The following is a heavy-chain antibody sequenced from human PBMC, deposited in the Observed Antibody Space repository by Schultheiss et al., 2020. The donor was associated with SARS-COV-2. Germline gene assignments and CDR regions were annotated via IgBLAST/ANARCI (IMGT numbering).Heavy chain of an antibody. CDR1: GFTFSSYA. Sequence: GGSLRLSCAASGFTFSSYAMGWVRQAPGKGLEWVSAISGSGGSTYYADSVKGRFTISRDNSKNSLYLQMNSLRAEDTAVYYCARVWDGAFDYWGQGTLVTVSS. D-gene: IGHD1-26*01. V-gene: IGHV3-23*01. CDR2: ISGSGGST. J-gene: IGHJ4*02. CDR3: ARVWDGAFDY.